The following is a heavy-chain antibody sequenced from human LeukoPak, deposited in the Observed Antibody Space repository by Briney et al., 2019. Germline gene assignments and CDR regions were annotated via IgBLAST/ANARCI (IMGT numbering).Heavy chain of an antibody. CDR2: ISGSGGST. CDR3: AKDRTIFQTGYYFDY. Sequence: GGSLRLSCAASGFTFSSYAMSWVRQAPGEGLEWVSAISGSGGSTYYADSVKGRFTISRDNSKNTLYLQMNSLRAEDTAVYYCAKDRTIFQTGYYFDYWGQGTLVTVSS. J-gene: IGHJ4*02. D-gene: IGHD3-3*01. CDR1: GFTFSSYA. V-gene: IGHV3-23*01.